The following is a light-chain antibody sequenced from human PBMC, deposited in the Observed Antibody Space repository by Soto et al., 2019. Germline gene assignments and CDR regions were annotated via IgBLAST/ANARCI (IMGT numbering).Light chain of an antibody. CDR1: QSVSSN. Sequence: EIVMTQSPATLSVSPGERATLSCRASQSVSSNLAWYRQKPGQAPRLLIYGASTRATGIPARFGGSGSGTEFTLTISSLQSEDFAVYYCQQYNNWPRTFGQGTKVDIK. J-gene: IGKJ1*01. V-gene: IGKV3-15*01. CDR2: GAS. CDR3: QQYNNWPRT.